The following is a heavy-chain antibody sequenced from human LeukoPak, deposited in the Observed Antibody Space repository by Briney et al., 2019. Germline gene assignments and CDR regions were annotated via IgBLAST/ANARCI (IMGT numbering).Heavy chain of an antibody. CDR2: ISNSGSTI. D-gene: IGHD3-3*01. V-gene: IGHV3-48*03. CDR1: GFTFSSYE. CDR3: AKDLSKGLLYRRGMYYFDY. J-gene: IGHJ4*02. Sequence: GGSLRLSCAASGFTFSSYEMNWVRQAPGKGLEWVSYISNSGSTIYYADSVKGRFTISRDNAKRSVYLQMNSLRAEDTAVYYCAKDLSKGLLYRRGMYYFDYWGQGTLVTVSS.